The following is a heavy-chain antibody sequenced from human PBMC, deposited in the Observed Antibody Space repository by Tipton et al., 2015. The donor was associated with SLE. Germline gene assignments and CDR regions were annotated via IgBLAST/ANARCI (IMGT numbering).Heavy chain of an antibody. J-gene: IGHJ4*02. D-gene: IGHD6-6*01. CDR1: GGTFSSYT. CDR3: AKDLKHYSSSITYFDY. V-gene: IGHV3-23*04. CDR2: ISSGGGNT. Sequence: VQLVQSGAEVKKPGSSVKVSYKASGGTFSSYTISWVRQAPGKGLEWVSTISSGGGNTYYADSVKGRFTISRDNSKNSLYLQMNSLRAEDTAVYYCAKDLKHYSSSITYFDYWGRGTLVTVSS.